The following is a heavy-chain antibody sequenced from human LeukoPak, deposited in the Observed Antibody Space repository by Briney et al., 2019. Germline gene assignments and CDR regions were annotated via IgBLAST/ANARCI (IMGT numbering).Heavy chain of an antibody. Sequence: GGSLRLSCAASGFTFSDYYMSWIRQAPGKGLEWVAFIRYDGSNKYYADSVKGRFTISRDNSKKMLYLQMNSLRAEDTAVYYCAKDQSSFCSRSSCYALHYWGQGTLVTVSS. CDR3: AKDQSSFCSRSSCYALHY. CDR1: GFTFSDYY. CDR2: IRYDGSNK. V-gene: IGHV3-30*02. D-gene: IGHD2-2*01. J-gene: IGHJ4*02.